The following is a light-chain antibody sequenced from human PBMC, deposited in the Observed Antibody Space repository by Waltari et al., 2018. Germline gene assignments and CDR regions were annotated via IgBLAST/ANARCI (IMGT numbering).Light chain of an antibody. Sequence: QLVLTQSPSASATLGASVKLTCTLSSGHSTNVIAWLQKRPEKGPRYLMQVNSDGSHNKGDESPDRFSGSSSGAERYLTISSLQSEDEADYYCQTGGHGTWVFGGGTKLTVL. V-gene: IGLV4-69*01. CDR3: QTGGHGTWV. CDR1: SGHSTNV. J-gene: IGLJ3*02. CDR2: VNSDGSH.